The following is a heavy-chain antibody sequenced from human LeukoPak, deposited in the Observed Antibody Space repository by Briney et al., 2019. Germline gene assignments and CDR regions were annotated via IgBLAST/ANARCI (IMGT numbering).Heavy chain of an antibody. CDR2: INPNSGGT. V-gene: IGHV1-2*02. J-gene: IGHJ3*02. Sequence: GASVKVSCKASGYTFTGYYMHWVRQAPGQGLEWMGWINPNSGGTNYAQKFQGRVTMTRDTSISTVYMELTSLRSADTAVYYCARDGLYCTNGVCSSDIWGQGTLVTVSS. CDR3: ARDGLYCTNGVCSSDI. D-gene: IGHD2-8*01. CDR1: GYTFTGYY.